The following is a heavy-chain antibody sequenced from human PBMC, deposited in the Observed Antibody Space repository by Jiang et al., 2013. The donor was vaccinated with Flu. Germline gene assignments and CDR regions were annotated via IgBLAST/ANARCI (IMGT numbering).Heavy chain of an antibody. Sequence: GAEVKKPGASVKVSCKASGYTFTGYYMHWVRQAPGQGLEWMGWINPNSGGTNYAQKFQGRVTMTRDTSISTAYMELSRLRSDDTAVYYCARGYGTEMATTQDSYYFDYWGQGTLVTVSS. CDR1: GYTFTGYY. CDR2: INPNSGGT. CDR3: ARGYGTEMATTQDSYYFDY. V-gene: IGHV1-2*02. J-gene: IGHJ4*02. D-gene: IGHD5-24*01.